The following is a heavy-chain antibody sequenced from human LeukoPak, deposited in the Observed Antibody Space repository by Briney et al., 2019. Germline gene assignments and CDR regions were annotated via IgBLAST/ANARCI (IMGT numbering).Heavy chain of an antibody. CDR3: TKGAAGH. V-gene: IGHV3-15*01. CDR1: GFTFSNAW. D-gene: IGHD6-13*01. Sequence: GGSLRLSCAASGFTFSNAWMSWVRQAPGKGLECVGRIKSRTDGGTTDYAVPVKGKFTISRDDSRNTLYLQMNSLKTEDTAVYYCTKGAAGHWGQGTLVTVSS. J-gene: IGHJ4*02. CDR2: IKSRTDGGTT.